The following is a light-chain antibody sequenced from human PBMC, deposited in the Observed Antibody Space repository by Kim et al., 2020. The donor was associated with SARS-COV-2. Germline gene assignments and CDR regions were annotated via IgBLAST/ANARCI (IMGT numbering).Light chain of an antibody. CDR1: SSDVGAYNY. CDR2: DVS. CDR3: CSYAGSNYV. V-gene: IGLV2-11*03. Sequence: PGQSVAISCSGTSSDVGAYNYVSWYQQHPGKAPKLMIYDVSKRPSGVPDRFSGSKSGNTASLTISGLQAEDEADYYCCSYAGSNYVFGTGTKVTVL. J-gene: IGLJ1*01.